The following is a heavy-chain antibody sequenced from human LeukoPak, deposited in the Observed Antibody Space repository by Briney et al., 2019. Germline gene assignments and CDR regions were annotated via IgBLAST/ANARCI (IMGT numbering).Heavy chain of an antibody. CDR1: GGSLNNLY. CDR3: AGQATWPYYFDS. Sequence: SETLSLTCTVSGGSLNNLYWSWIRQPPGKALEWIGYIHYSGSTNYNPSLKSRVTISVDTSKNQFSLKVSSVTAADTAVYFCAGQATWPYYFDSWGQGTLVTVSS. V-gene: IGHV4-59*08. J-gene: IGHJ4*02. CDR2: IHYSGST.